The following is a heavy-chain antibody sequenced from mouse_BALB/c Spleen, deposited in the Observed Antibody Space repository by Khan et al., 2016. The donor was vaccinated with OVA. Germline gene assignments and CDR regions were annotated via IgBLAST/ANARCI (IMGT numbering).Heavy chain of an antibody. CDR1: GYTFTDYI. Sequence: QVQLQQSGPELVKPGASVKMSCKASGYTFTDYIISWVKQRTGQGLEWIGEIYPGSGTTHYNEKFKGKATLTADKSSNTAYMQLNSLTYEDSAFYVCARFETTVADYWGQGTTLTVSS. V-gene: IGHV1-77*01. CDR3: ARFETTVADY. CDR2: IYPGSGTT. J-gene: IGHJ2*01. D-gene: IGHD1-1*01.